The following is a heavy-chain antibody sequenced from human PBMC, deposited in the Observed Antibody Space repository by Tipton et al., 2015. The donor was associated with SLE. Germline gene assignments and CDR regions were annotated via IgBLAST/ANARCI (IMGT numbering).Heavy chain of an antibody. V-gene: IGHV4-39*07. CDR3: AREAYYDI. CDR2: IYYSGSI. Sequence: TLSLTCTVSGGSISSSSYYWGWIRQPPGKGLEWIGNIYYSGSIYYNPSLKSPVTISVDTSKNQFSLKLSSVTAADTAVYYCAREAYYDIWGQGTMVTVSS. D-gene: IGHD2-21*01. J-gene: IGHJ3*02. CDR1: GGSISSSSYY.